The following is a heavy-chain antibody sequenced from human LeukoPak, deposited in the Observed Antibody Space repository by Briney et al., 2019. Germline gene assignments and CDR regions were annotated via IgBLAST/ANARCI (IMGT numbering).Heavy chain of an antibody. V-gene: IGHV7-4-1*02. Sequence: AASVKVSCKASGYIFSIYAMIWVRQAPGQGLELMGWINTNTGTPTYAQGFTGRFVFSLDTSVSTAYLQISSLKAEDTAVYFCARDYTLTLGTTTYFQHWGQGTLVTVSS. J-gene: IGHJ1*01. D-gene: IGHD1-1*01. CDR1: GYIFSIYA. CDR3: ARDYTLTLGTTTYFQH. CDR2: INTNTGTP.